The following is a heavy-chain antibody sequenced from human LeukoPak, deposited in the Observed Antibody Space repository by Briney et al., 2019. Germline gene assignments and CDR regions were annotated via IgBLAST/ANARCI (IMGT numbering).Heavy chain of an antibody. CDR2: SRSRAHGGTT. J-gene: IGHJ6*03. Sequence: PGGSLRLSCTGFGFSFGDNAMIWFRQSPGKGLEWVSLSRSRAHGGTTDYAASVMGRFTMSRDDSKNIAYLQMDSLETEDTAVYYCSRVERSSINNYYDYMAVWGKGTSVTVSS. CDR1: GFSFGDNA. D-gene: IGHD2-2*01. CDR3: SRVERSSINNYYDYMAV. V-gene: IGHV3-49*03.